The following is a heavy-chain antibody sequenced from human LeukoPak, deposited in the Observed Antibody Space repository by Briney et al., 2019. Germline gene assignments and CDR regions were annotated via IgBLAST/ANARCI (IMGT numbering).Heavy chain of an antibody. D-gene: IGHD4-23*01. CDR1: GFTFDDYA. CDR2: ISGDGGST. CDR3: AKDTSGDYGGNQ. V-gene: IGHV3-43*02. J-gene: IGHJ4*02. Sequence: GGSLRLSCAASGFTFDDYAMHRQRQAPGQGLEWVSLISGDGGSTYYADSVKGRFTISRDNSKNSLYLQMNSLRPEDTALYYCAKDTSGDYGGNQWGEGTLVTVSS.